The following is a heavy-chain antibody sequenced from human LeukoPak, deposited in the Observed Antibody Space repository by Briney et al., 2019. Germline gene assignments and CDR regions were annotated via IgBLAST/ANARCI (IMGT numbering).Heavy chain of an antibody. Sequence: SVKVSCKASGGTFSSYAISWVRQAPGQGLEWMGGIIPIFGTANYAQKFQGRVTITADESTSTAYMELSSLRSEDTAVYYCARSLVLRFLEWSTPLWYWGQGTLVTVSS. V-gene: IGHV1-69*13. CDR3: ARSLVLRFLEWSTPLWY. J-gene: IGHJ4*02. CDR2: IIPIFGTA. D-gene: IGHD3-3*01. CDR1: GGTFSSYA.